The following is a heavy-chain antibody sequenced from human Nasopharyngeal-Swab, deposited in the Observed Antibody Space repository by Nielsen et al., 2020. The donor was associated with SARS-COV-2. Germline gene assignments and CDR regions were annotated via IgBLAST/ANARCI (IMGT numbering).Heavy chain of an antibody. CDR2: IYYSGST. CDR1: GGSISSSSYY. Sequence: SETLSLTCTVSGGSISSSSYYWGWIRQPPGKGPEWIGRIYYSGSTDYNPSLKSRVTISVDTSKNQCSRKMSSATAADTAVDYCASLEYCSSTSCYRAYAFDIWGQGTMVTVSS. CDR3: ASLEYCSSTSCYRAYAFDI. V-gene: IGHV4-39*01. D-gene: IGHD2-2*01. J-gene: IGHJ3*02.